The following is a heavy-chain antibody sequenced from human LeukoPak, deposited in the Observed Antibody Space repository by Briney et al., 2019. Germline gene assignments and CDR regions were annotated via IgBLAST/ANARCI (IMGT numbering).Heavy chain of an antibody. Sequence: GGSLTLSCAASGFTIRNYWMSWVRQAPGKGLEWVANIKQDGGEKYYADSVKGRFTISRDNAENSLYLQVNSLRAEDTAVYYCAIFNTSPGHALDIWGRGTMVTVSS. CDR3: AIFNTSPGHALDI. V-gene: IGHV3-7*01. D-gene: IGHD2-2*01. CDR2: IKQDGGEK. J-gene: IGHJ3*02. CDR1: GFTIRNYW.